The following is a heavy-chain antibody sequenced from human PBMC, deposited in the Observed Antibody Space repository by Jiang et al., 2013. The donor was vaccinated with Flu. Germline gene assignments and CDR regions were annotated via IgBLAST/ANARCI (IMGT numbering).Heavy chain of an antibody. CDR3: AREIVATIYYYYGMDV. J-gene: IGHJ6*02. CDR2: INPNSGGT. CDR1: GYTFTGYY. V-gene: IGHV1-2*02. D-gene: IGHD5-12*01. Sequence: QLVESGAEVKKPGASVKVSCKASGYTFTGYYMHWVRQAPGQGLEWMGWINPNSGGTNYAQKFQGRVTMTRDTSISTAYMELSRLRSDDTAVYYCAREIVATIYYYYGMDVWGQGTTVTVSS.